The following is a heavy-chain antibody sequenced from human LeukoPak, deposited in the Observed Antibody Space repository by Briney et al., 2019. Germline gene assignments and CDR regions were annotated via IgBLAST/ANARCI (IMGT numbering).Heavy chain of an antibody. V-gene: IGHV4-38-2*02. D-gene: IGHD1-26*01. CDR2: IYHSGNT. CDR1: GYSVSSGFY. CDR3: ARAVGATTYWGLDY. J-gene: IGHJ4*02. Sequence: PSETLSLTCTVSGYSVSSGFYWGWIRLPPGKGLEWVGIIYHSGNTYYNPSLKSRVTMSLDTSKNQFSLRLTSVTAADTAVYYCARAVGATTYWGLDYWGRGTLVTVSS.